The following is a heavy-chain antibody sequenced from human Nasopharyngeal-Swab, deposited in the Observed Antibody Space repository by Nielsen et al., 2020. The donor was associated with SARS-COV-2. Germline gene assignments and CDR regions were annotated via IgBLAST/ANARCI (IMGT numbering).Heavy chain of an antibody. V-gene: IGHV3-30-3*01. D-gene: IGHD5-18*01. CDR1: GFTFSSYA. CDR2: ISYDGSNK. Sequence: GGSLRLSCAASGFTFSSYATHWVRQAPGKGLEWVAVISYDGSNKYYADSVKGRFTISRDNSKNTLYLQMNSLRAEDTAVYYCARSLTTGYSYGYYDYWGQGTLVTVSS. J-gene: IGHJ4*02. CDR3: ARSLTTGYSYGYYDY.